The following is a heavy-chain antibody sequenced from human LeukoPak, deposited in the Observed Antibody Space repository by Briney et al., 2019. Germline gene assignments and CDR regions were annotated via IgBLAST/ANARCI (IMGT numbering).Heavy chain of an antibody. Sequence: SETLSLTCTVSGGSISSYYWSWIRQPPGKGLEWIGYIYYSGSTNYNPSLKSRVTISVDTSKNQFSLKLSSVTAADTAVYYCARHHVTMVRGPKGWFDPWGQGTLVTVSS. J-gene: IGHJ5*02. D-gene: IGHD3-10*01. CDR1: GGSISSYY. CDR2: IYYSGST. V-gene: IGHV4-59*08. CDR3: ARHHVTMVRGPKGWFDP.